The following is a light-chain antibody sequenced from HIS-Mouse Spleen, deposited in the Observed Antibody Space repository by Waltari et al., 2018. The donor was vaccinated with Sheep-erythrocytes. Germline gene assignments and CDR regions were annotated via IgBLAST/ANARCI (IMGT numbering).Light chain of an antibody. CDR3: QVWDSSTVV. Sequence: SYELTQPLSVSVALGQTARITCGVNNIGSKNGHWYQQKPGQAPVLVIYRDSNRPSGIPERFSGSNSGNTATLTISRAQAGDEADYYCQVWDSSTVVFGGGTKLTVL. CDR2: RDS. CDR1: NIGSKN. V-gene: IGLV3-9*01. J-gene: IGLJ2*01.